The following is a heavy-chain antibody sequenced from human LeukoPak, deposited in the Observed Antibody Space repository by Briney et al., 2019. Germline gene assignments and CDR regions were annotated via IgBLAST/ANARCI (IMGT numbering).Heavy chain of an antibody. V-gene: IGHV4-4*09. Sequence: PSETLSLTCTVSGGSISSYYWSWIRQPPGKGLEWTGYIYTSGSTNYNPSLKSRVTISVDTSKNQFSLKLSSVTAADTAVYYCARRQSIAAPGEAYYYYYMDVWGKGTTVTVSS. CDR2: IYTSGST. J-gene: IGHJ6*03. CDR1: GGSISSYY. D-gene: IGHD6-6*01. CDR3: ARRQSIAAPGEAYYYYYMDV.